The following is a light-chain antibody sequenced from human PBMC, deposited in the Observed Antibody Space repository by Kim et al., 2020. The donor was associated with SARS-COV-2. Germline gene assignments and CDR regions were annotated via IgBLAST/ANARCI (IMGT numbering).Light chain of an antibody. CDR1: QSVSSN. CDR2: GAS. J-gene: IGKJ2*01. V-gene: IGKV3-15*01. Sequence: EIVMTQSPATLSVSPGERATLSFRASQSVSSNLAWYQQKPGQAPRLLIYGASTRATGIPARFSGSGSGTEFTLTISSLQSEDFAVYYCQQYNNWLYTFGQGTKLEI. CDR3: QQYNNWLYT.